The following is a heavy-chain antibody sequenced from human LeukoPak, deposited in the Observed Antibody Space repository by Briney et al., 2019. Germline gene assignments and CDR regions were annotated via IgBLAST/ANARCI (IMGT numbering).Heavy chain of an antibody. J-gene: IGHJ1*01. CDR1: GFTFSSYW. Sequence: PGGSLRLSCEASGFTFSSYWMSWVRQAPGKGLEWVANIKEDGSDKYYVDSVKGRFTISRDNSKNTLYLHMNSLRAEDTAIYFCAKDPANQLLYPAHFSHWGQGTLVTVSS. V-gene: IGHV3-7*05. CDR2: IKEDGSDK. D-gene: IGHD2-2*01. CDR3: AKDPANQLLYPAHFSH.